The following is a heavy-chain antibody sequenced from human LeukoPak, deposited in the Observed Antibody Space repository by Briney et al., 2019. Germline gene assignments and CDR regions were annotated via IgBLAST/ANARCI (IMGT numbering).Heavy chain of an antibody. CDR3: ARGGRAVAANPFDP. J-gene: IGHJ5*02. CDR2: INPNSGGT. Sequence: GASVTVSCKASGYTFTGYYMHWVRQAPGQGLEWMGWINPNSGGTNYAQKFQGRVTMTRDTSIGTAYMELSRLRSDDTAVYYCARGGRAVAANPFDPWGQGTLVTVSS. D-gene: IGHD6-19*01. CDR1: GYTFTGYY. V-gene: IGHV1-2*02.